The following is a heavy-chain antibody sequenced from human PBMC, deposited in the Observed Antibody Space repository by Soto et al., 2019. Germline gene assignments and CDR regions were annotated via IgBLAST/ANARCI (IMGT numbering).Heavy chain of an antibody. CDR2: IYYSGST. J-gene: IGHJ4*02. CDR1: GGSISSGGYY. V-gene: IGHV4-31*03. CDR3: ARLGPIAVAGTY. Sequence: SETLSLTCTVSGGSISSGGYYWSWIRQHPGKGLEWIGYIYYSGSTYYNPSLKSRVTISVDTSKNQFSLKLSSVTAADTAVYYCARLGPIAVAGTYWGQGTLVTVSS. D-gene: IGHD6-19*01.